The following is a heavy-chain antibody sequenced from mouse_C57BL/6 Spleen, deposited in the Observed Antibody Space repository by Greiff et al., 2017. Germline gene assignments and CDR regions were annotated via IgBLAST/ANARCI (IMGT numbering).Heavy chain of an antibody. Sequence: VKLQQPGAELVKPGASVKVSCKASGYTFTSYWMHWVKQRPGQGLEWIGRIHPSDSDTNYNQKLKGKATLTVDKSSSPAYMQLSSLTSEDSAVYSCAITTVVATPYYWGQGTTLTVSS. CDR1: GYTFTSYW. D-gene: IGHD1-1*01. CDR3: AITTVVATPYY. J-gene: IGHJ2*01. V-gene: IGHV1-74*01. CDR2: IHPSDSDT.